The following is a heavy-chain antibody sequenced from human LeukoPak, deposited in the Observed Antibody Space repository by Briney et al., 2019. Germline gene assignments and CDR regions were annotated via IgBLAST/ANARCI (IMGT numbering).Heavy chain of an antibody. CDR2: IWYDGSNK. CDR3: AKGLLIKKVSVYGMDV. Sequence: GRSLRLSCAASGFTFSSYGMHWVRQAPGKGLEWVAVIWYDGSNKYYADSVKGRFTISRDNSKNTLYLQMNSLRVEDTAVYYCAKGLLIKKVSVYGMDVWGQGTTVTVSS. J-gene: IGHJ6*02. D-gene: IGHD6-6*01. CDR1: GFTFSSYG. V-gene: IGHV3-33*06.